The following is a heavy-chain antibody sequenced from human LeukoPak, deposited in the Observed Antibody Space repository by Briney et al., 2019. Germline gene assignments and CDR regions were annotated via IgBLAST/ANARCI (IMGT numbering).Heavy chain of an antibody. D-gene: IGHD6-13*01. CDR3: ARPKYSSSWYFDS. CDR2: INHSGST. V-gene: IGHV4-34*01. CDR1: GGSFSDNY. Sequence: SETLSLTCAVYGGSFSDNYWTWIRQPPGKGLEWIGEINHSGSTSYTPSLKSRVTISVDTSKNQFSLKLNSVTAADTAVYYCARPKYSSSWYFDSWGQGTLVTVSS. J-gene: IGHJ4*02.